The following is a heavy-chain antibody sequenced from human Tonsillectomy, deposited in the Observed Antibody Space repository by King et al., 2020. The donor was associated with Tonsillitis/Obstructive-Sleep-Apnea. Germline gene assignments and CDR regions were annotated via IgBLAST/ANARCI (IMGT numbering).Heavy chain of an antibody. Sequence: VQLVESGAEVKKPGASVKVSCKASGYTFTDYYLHWVRQAPGQGLEWMGRINPNSGGTNYAQKFQGRVTMTRDTSITAAYMDLTRLRADDTAVYYCAREFHTTVTTLLDAFDLWGQGTMVTVSS. J-gene: IGHJ3*01. D-gene: IGHD4-17*01. CDR3: AREFHTTVTTLLDAFDL. V-gene: IGHV1-2*06. CDR2: INPNSGGT. CDR1: GYTFTDYY.